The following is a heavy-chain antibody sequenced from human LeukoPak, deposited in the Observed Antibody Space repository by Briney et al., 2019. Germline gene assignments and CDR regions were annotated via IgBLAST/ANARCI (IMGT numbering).Heavy chain of an antibody. CDR3: LPNGAARPFDY. V-gene: IGHV3-23*01. CDR2: ISGSGGTT. D-gene: IGHD6-6*01. J-gene: IGHJ4*02. CDR1: GFTFSNYG. Sequence: GGSLRLSCAASGFTFSNYGMNWVRQAPGKGLEWVSGISGSGGTTYYADSVKGRFTISRDNSKNTLYLQMNSLRAEDTAVYYCLPNGAARPFDYWGQGTLVTVSS.